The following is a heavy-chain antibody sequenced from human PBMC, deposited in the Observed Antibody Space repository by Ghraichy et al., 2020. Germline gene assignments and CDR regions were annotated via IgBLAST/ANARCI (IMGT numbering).Heavy chain of an antibody. J-gene: IGHJ3*02. CDR1: GGSMGNFY. CDR2: INTSGTT. CDR3: ARVRVSATRGAFDI. D-gene: IGHD1-26*01. Sequence: TLSLTCTVSGGSMGNFYWGWIRQPAGKGLEWIGRINTSGTTNYNPSLKSRVTMAVDTSKNQFSLRLSSVTAADTAVYYCARVRVSATRGAFDIWGQGTIVTVS. V-gene: IGHV4-4*07.